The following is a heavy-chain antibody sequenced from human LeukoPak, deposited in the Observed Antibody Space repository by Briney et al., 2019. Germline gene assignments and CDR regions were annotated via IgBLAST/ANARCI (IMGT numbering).Heavy chain of an antibody. Sequence: PGGSLRLSCAASGFTFNSYAMSWVRQAPGKGLGWVSGISASGGSTYYADPVKGRFTISRDNSKNTLYLQMNILRAEDTAVYYCATYTDSWNVSPVDYWGQGALVTVSS. D-gene: IGHD1-1*01. CDR2: ISASGGST. CDR3: ATYTDSWNVSPVDY. CDR1: GFTFNSYA. V-gene: IGHV3-23*01. J-gene: IGHJ4*02.